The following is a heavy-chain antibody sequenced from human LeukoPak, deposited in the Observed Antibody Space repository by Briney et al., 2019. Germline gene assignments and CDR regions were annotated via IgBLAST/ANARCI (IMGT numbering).Heavy chain of an antibody. V-gene: IGHV3-15*07. CDR3: TTDTPFPYYYDSSGEPQEY. Sequence: GSLRLSCAASGFTFSNAWMNWVRQAPGKGLEWVGRIKSKTDGGTTDYAAPVKGRFTISRDDSKNTLYLQMNSLKTEDTAVYYCTTDTPFPYYYDSSGEPQEYWGQGTLVTVSS. D-gene: IGHD3-22*01. CDR2: IKSKTDGGTT. J-gene: IGHJ4*02. CDR1: GFTFSNAW.